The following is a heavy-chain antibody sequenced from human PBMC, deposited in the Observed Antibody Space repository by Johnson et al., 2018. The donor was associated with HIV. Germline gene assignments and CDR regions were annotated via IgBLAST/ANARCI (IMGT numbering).Heavy chain of an antibody. Sequence: QVQLVESGGGLVKPGGSLRLSCAASGFTFSDYYMSWIRQAPGKGLEWVSYITSTGITVTYTDSVKGRFTISRDNSKNTLYLQMKSLRAEDPAVYYCARRSWAFDAFDIWGQGTMVTVSS. CDR3: ARRSWAFDAFDI. V-gene: IGHV3-11*04. CDR2: ITSTGITV. CDR1: GFTFSDYY. J-gene: IGHJ3*02. D-gene: IGHD1-26*01.